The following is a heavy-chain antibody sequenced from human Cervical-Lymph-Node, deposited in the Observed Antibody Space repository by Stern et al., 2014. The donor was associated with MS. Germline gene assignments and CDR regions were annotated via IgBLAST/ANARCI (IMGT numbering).Heavy chain of an antibody. CDR3: AKEIGWGGATGFDY. V-gene: IGHV3-30*18. CDR1: GFTFKTFG. D-gene: IGHD1-26*01. CDR2: ISNDGSNQ. Sequence: DQLVESGGGLVQPGKSLRLSCAASGFTFKTFGIHWVRQAPGKGLEWLAGISNDGSNQYYAESVKGRFSVSRDNSKNTLYLQMNSLTAEDTAIYYCAKEIGWGGATGFDYWGQGTLVTVSS. J-gene: IGHJ4*02.